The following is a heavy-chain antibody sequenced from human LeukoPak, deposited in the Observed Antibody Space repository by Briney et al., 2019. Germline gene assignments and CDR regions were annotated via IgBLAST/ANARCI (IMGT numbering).Heavy chain of an antibody. CDR2: IYSGGST. CDR3: ASIKVAVAGSGA. Sequence: GGSLRLSCAASGFTVSSNYMSWVRQAPGKGLEWVSVIYSGGSTYYADSVRGRFTISRDNSNNTLYLQMNRLRADDTAVYYCASIKVAVAGSGAWGQGTLVAVSS. CDR1: GFTVSSNY. D-gene: IGHD6-19*01. J-gene: IGHJ4*02. V-gene: IGHV3-53*01.